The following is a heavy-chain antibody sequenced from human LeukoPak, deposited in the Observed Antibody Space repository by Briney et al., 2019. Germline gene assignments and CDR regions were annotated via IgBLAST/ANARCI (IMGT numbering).Heavy chain of an antibody. Sequence: SETLSLTCAVYGGSFSGYYWSWIRQPPGKGLEWIGEINHSGSTNYNPSLKSRVTISVDTSKNQFSLKLSSVTAADTAVYYCARLKGVAARPFYDYWGQGTLVTVSS. CDR1: GGSFSGYY. D-gene: IGHD6-6*01. CDR2: INHSGST. V-gene: IGHV4-34*01. CDR3: ARLKGVAARPFYDY. J-gene: IGHJ4*02.